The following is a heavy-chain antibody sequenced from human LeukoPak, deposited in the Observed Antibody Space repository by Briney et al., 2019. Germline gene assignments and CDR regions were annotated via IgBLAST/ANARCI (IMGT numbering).Heavy chain of an antibody. J-gene: IGHJ4*02. D-gene: IGHD1-26*01. CDR3: AKDAVGATYYFDY. CDR2: ISWNSGSI. CDR1: GFTFDDYA. Sequence: GGSLRLSCAASGFTFDDYAMHWVRQAPGKGLEWVSGISWNSGSIGYADSVKGRFTISRDSAKNSLYLQMNSLRAEDTALYYCAKDAVGATYYFDYWGQGTLVTVSS. V-gene: IGHV3-9*01.